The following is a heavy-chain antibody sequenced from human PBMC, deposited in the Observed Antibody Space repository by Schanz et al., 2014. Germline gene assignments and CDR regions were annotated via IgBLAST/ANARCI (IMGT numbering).Heavy chain of an antibody. CDR2: IVPIAGIT. J-gene: IGHJ3*02. Sequence: QVQLVQSGAEVKKPGSSVKVSCKASGGTFSTYTISWVRQAPGQGLEWMGRIVPIAGITNYAQRFQGRVTITADKSSDTAYMELSSLRSEDTAVYYCARGTMPGTFDIWGQGTILTVSS. D-gene: IGHD2-2*01. V-gene: IGHV1-69*02. CDR1: GGTFSTYT. CDR3: ARGTMPGTFDI.